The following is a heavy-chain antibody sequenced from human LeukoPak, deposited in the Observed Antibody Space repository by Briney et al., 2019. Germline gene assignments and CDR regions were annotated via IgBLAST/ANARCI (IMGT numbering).Heavy chain of an antibody. CDR3: AREAMVRGVMHNAFDI. Sequence: PGGSLRLSCAASGFTFDDYAMHWVRQAPGKGLEWVSGISWNSGSIGYADSVKGRFTISRDNAKNSLYLQMNSLRAEDTAVYYCAREAMVRGVMHNAFDIWGQGTMVTVSS. CDR2: ISWNSGSI. D-gene: IGHD3-10*01. CDR1: GFTFDDYA. J-gene: IGHJ3*02. V-gene: IGHV3-9*01.